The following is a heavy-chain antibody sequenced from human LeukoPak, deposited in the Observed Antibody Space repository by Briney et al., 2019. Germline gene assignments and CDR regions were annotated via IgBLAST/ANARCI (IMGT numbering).Heavy chain of an antibody. D-gene: IGHD3-10*01. CDR1: GFTFSSYS. V-gene: IGHV3-21*01. CDR2: ISSSSSYI. Sequence: GGSLRLSCAASGFTFSSYSMNWVRQAPGKGLEWVSSISSSSSYIYYADSVKGRFTISRDDAKNSLYLQMNSLRAEDTAVYYRAIEDDDGIWFGETPPPPPFDPWGQGTLVTVSS. CDR3: AIEDDDGIWFGETPPPPPFDP. J-gene: IGHJ5*02.